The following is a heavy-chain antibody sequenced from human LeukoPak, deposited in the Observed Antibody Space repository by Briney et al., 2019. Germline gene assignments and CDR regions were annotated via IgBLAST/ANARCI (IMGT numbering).Heavy chain of an antibody. CDR2: ITENGDNT. V-gene: IGHV3-23*01. CDR1: GFTFSSYA. Sequence: GGSLRLSCAASGFTFSSYAMSWVRQAPGKALEWVSGITENGDNTYYADSVKGRFTISRDNSKNTLYLQMNSLRAEDTAVYYCAKRDSSGSYEGDYWGQGTLVTVSS. CDR3: AKRDSSGSYEGDY. J-gene: IGHJ4*02. D-gene: IGHD1-26*01.